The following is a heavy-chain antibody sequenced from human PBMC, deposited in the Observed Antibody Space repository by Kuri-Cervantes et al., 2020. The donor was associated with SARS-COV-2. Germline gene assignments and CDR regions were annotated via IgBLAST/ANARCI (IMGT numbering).Heavy chain of an antibody. J-gene: IGHJ3*02. CDR1: RFTFSSYG. CDR3: AKDRSGSYYFFDAFDI. CDR2: IRYDGSNK. D-gene: IGHD1-26*01. V-gene: IGHV3-30*02. Sequence: GGSLRLSCAASRFTFSSYGMHWVRQAPGKGLEWVAFIRYDGSNKYYADSVKGRFTISRDNSKNTLYLQMNSLRAEDTAVYYCAKDRSGSYYFFDAFDIWGQGTMVTVSS.